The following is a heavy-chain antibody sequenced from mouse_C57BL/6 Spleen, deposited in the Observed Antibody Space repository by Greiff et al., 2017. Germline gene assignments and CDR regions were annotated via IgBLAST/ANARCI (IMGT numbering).Heavy chain of an antibody. CDR3: ARAGRCSYYFDY. CDR1: GFTFSSYA. V-gene: IGHV5-4*03. J-gene: IGHJ2*01. CDR2: ISDGGSYT. Sequence: EVKVVESGGGLVKPGGSLKLSCAASGFTFSSYAMSWVRQTPEKRLEWVATISDGGSYTYYPDNVKGRFTISRDNAKNNLYLQMSHLKSEDTAMYYCARAGRCSYYFDYWGQGTTLTVSS.